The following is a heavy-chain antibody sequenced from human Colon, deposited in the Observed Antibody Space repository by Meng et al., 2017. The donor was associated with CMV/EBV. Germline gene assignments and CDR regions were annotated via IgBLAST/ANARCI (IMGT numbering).Heavy chain of an antibody. CDR2: ISAGSSII. D-gene: IGHD2-21*01. Sequence: GESLKISCAASGFTFDDYTMNWVRHAPGKGPEWLSYISAGSSIIYYADSVKGRFTVSRDNDKNSLYLQMNGLSADDTAIYYCARGAYCSTSYCQTSVFDFWGQGALVTVSS. CDR3: ARGAYCSTSYCQTSVFDF. V-gene: IGHV3-48*03. CDR1: GFTFDDYT. J-gene: IGHJ4*02.